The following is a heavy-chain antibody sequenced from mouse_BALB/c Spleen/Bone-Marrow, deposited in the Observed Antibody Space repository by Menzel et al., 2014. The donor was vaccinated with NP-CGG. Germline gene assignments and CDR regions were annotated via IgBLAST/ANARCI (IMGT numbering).Heavy chain of an antibody. CDR2: IYPGSGST. CDR3: TRTYGNCPAWFAY. Sequence: LQQSGSELVRPGASVKLSCKASGYTFTSYLIHWVKQRPGQGLEWIGNIYPGSGSTNYDEKFKSKATLTVDTSSSTAYMQLSSLTSEDSAVYYCTRTYGNCPAWFAYWGQGTLVTVSA. CDR1: GYTFTSYL. J-gene: IGHJ3*01. V-gene: IGHV1S22*01. D-gene: IGHD2-1*01.